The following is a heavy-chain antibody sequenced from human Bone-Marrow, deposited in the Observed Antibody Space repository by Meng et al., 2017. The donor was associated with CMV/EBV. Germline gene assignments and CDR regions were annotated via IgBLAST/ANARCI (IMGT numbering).Heavy chain of an antibody. CDR2: ISGSGGST. Sequence: GGSLRLSCAASGFTFSSYAMSWVRQAPGKGLEWVSAISGSGGSTYYADSVKGRFTISRDNAKNSLYLQMNSLRAEDTAVYYCARGSGCSNTSCYAFDYWGQGTVVTVSS. V-gene: IGHV3-23*01. J-gene: IGHJ4*02. CDR3: ARGSGCSNTSCYAFDY. D-gene: IGHD2-2*01. CDR1: GFTFSSYA.